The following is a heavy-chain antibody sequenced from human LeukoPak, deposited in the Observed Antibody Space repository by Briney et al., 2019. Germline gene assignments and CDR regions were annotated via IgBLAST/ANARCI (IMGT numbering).Heavy chain of an antibody. Sequence: ASVKVSCKPSGYSFTRNGISWVRQAPGQGLEWMAWISTNSGNTNYAQNFQDRVALTTDTSTSTAYMELRSLRSDDTAVYYCARDVNYAFDYWGQGTLVTVSS. D-gene: IGHD3-16*01. CDR3: ARDVNYAFDY. CDR1: GYSFTRNG. J-gene: IGHJ4*02. CDR2: ISTNSGNT. V-gene: IGHV1-18*01.